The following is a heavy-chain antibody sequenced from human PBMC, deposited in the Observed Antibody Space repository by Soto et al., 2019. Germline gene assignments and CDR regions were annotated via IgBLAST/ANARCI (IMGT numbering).Heavy chain of an antibody. Sequence: QVQLVQSGAEVKKPGASVKVSCKASGYTFTSYGISWVRQAPGQRLEWMGWISAYNGNTNYAQKLQGKVTMTTDTSTSTTYMELRSLRSDDTAVYYCARGGGRWELLQGGNYFDYWGQGTLVTVSS. J-gene: IGHJ4*02. D-gene: IGHD1-26*01. CDR1: GYTFTSYG. CDR2: ISAYNGNT. CDR3: ARGGGRWELLQGGNYFDY. V-gene: IGHV1-18*04.